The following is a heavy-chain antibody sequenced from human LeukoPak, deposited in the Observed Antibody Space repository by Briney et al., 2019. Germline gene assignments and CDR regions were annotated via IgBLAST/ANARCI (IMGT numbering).Heavy chain of an antibody. D-gene: IGHD5-12*01. Sequence: EASVKVSCKASGGTFSSYAISWVRQAPGQGLEWMGGIIPIFGTANYAQKFQGRVTITTDESTSTAYMELSSLRSEDTAVYYCAREGRGLPFDYWGQGTLVTVSS. J-gene: IGHJ4*02. V-gene: IGHV1-69*05. CDR1: GGTFSSYA. CDR2: IIPIFGTA. CDR3: AREGRGLPFDY.